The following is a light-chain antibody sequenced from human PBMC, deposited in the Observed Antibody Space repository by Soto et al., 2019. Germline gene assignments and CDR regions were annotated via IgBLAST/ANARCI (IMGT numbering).Light chain of an antibody. CDR1: QTVSDMY. Sequence: EIVLTQSPGTLSLSPGERATLSCRASQTVSDMYLAWYQQKPGQAPRLLIYASNRATGIPDRFSGSGSGTDFTLTIGRLEPADFAVYYCQHYGTSALFGPGTKVDIK. CDR2: AS. J-gene: IGKJ3*01. V-gene: IGKV3-20*01. CDR3: QHYGTSAL.